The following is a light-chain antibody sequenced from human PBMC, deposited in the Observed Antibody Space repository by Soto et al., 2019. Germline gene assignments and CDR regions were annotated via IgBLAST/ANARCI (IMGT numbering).Light chain of an antibody. CDR3: GTWDSSLTAVV. V-gene: IGLV1-44*01. CDR2: SND. J-gene: IGLJ2*01. Sequence: QSVLTQSPSASGTPGQRVSISCSGSTSNIGTNTVSWYQHVPGTAPKLLIYSNDQRPSAVPGRFSGSKSGTSASLAISGLLSEDEADYYCGTWDSSLTAVVFGGGTKLTVL. CDR1: TSNIGTNT.